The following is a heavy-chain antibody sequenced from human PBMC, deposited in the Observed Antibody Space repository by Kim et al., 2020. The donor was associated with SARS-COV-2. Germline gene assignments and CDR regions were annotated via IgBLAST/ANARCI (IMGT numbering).Heavy chain of an antibody. J-gene: IGHJ3*02. Sequence: SETLSLTCTVSGGSISGYYWSWIRQPPGKGLEWIGYIYYSGSTNYNPSLKSRVTISVDTSKNQFSLKLSAVTAADTAVYYCARAPRITLVRGVITWIDAFGNW. CDR2: IYYSGST. V-gene: IGHV4-59*01. CDR3: ARAPRITLVRGVITWIDAFGN. D-gene: IGHD3-10*01. CDR1: GGSISGYY.